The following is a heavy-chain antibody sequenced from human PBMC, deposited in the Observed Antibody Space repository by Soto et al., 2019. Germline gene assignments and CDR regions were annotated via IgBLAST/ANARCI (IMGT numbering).Heavy chain of an antibody. CDR3: AKVATMRSSGLPRDVFDI. V-gene: IGHV3-23*01. CDR1: GLTFSSYA. Sequence: RGSLRLSCAASGLTFSSYAMNWVRQAPGKGLAWVSAISGSGGSTYYADSVKGRFTISRDNSKNTLYLQMNSLRVEDTAVYYCAKVATMRSSGLPRDVFDIWGQGTMVTVSS. J-gene: IGHJ3*02. CDR2: ISGSGGST. D-gene: IGHD3-22*01.